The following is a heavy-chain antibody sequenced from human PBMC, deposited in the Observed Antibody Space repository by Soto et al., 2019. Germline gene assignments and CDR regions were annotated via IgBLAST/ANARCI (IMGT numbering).Heavy chain of an antibody. V-gene: IGHV4-59*01. CDR3: ARAYPGWYYYGMDV. Sequence: QVQLQESGPGLVKPSETLSLTCTVSGGSISSYYWSWIRQPPGKGLEWIGYIYYSGSTNYNPSLKSRVTVSVDTSKNQFSLKLSSVTAADTAVYYCARAYPGWYYYGMDVWGQGTTVTVSS. CDR2: IYYSGST. CDR1: GGSISSYY. J-gene: IGHJ6*02.